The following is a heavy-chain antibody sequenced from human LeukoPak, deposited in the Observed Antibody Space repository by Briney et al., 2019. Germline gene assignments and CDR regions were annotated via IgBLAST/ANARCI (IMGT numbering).Heavy chain of an antibody. D-gene: IGHD2-2*01. J-gene: IGHJ4*02. CDR2: ISSSGSTI. V-gene: IGHV3-11*04. Sequence: GGSLRLSCAASGFTFSDYYMSWIRQAPGKGLEWVSYISSSGSTIYYADSVKGRFIISRDNAKNTLYLQMNSLRAEDTAVYYCAKDPGNIVVVPAAPDYWGQGTLVTVSS. CDR3: AKDPGNIVVVPAAPDY. CDR1: GFTFSDYY.